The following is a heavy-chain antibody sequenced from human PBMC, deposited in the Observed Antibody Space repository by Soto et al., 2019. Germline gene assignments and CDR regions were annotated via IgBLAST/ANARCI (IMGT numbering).Heavy chain of an antibody. CDR1: SGSIISGGYY. J-gene: IGHJ6*02. D-gene: IGHD3-3*01. V-gene: IGHV4-31*03. CDR2: IYYSGST. CDR3: ARFRITIFGVVITPNYYYYGMDV. Sequence: SETLSLTCTVSSGSIISGGYYWSWIRQHPGKGLEGIGYIYYSGSTYYNPSLKSRVTISVDTSKNQFSLKLSSVTAADTAVYYCARFRITIFGVVITPNYYYYGMDVWGQGTTVTVSS.